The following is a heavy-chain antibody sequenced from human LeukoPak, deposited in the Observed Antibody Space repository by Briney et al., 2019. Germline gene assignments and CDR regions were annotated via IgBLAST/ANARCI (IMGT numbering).Heavy chain of an antibody. CDR1: GYTFTSYA. CDR3: ARVVGVGWLQSPREMDV. D-gene: IGHD5-24*01. J-gene: IGHJ6*04. Sequence: GASVKVSCKASGYTFTSYAMNWVRQAPGQGLEWMGWINTNPGNPTYAQGFTGRLVSSLDTYVSTAYLQISSLKAEGTAVYYCARVVGVGWLQSPREMDVWGKGTTVTVSS. CDR2: INTNPGNP. V-gene: IGHV7-4-1*02.